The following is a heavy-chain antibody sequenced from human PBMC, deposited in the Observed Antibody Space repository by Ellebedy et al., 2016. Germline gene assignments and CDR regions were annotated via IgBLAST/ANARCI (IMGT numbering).Heavy chain of an antibody. V-gene: IGHV4-38-2*02. CDR2: INHSGST. D-gene: IGHD6-19*01. Sequence: SETLSLTCTVSGYSISSGYYWGWIRQPPGKGLEWIGEINHSGSTNYNPSLKSRVTISVDTSKDQFSLKLTSVTAADTAVYYCARGAVAGTLHWFDPWGQGTLVTVSS. CDR1: GYSISSGYY. J-gene: IGHJ5*02. CDR3: ARGAVAGTLHWFDP.